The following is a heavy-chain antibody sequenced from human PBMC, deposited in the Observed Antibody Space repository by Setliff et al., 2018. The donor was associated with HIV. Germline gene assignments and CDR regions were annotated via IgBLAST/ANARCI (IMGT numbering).Heavy chain of an antibody. Sequence: SETLSLTCTVSGGSISSGGYYWSWIRQHPGKGLEWIGYIYYSGSTYYNPSLKSRVTISVDTSKNQFSLKLSSVTAADTAVYFCARDTAFLKEGTEYWGQGTLVTVSS. CDR3: ARDTAFLKEGTEY. J-gene: IGHJ4*02. D-gene: IGHD5-18*01. CDR1: GGSISSGGYY. V-gene: IGHV4-31*03. CDR2: IYYSGST.